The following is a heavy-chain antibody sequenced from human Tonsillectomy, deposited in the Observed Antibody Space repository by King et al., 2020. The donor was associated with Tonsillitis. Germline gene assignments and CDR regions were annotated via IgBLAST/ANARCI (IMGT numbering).Heavy chain of an antibody. CDR1: GGSISSYH. CDR3: ARGPNGGNLLFHV. J-gene: IGHJ3*01. D-gene: IGHD4-23*01. CDR2: ILDNGNT. V-gene: IGHV4-59*01. Sequence: VQLQESGPGLVKPSETLSLTCTVSGGSISSYHWSWIRQPPGKGLEWIGYILDNGNTNYHPSLKSRVTMSVDTSKNQFSLRLRSVTAADTAVYYCARGPNGGNLLFHVWGQGTMVTVSS.